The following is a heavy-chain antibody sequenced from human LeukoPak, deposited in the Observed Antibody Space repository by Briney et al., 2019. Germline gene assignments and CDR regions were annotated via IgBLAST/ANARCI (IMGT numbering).Heavy chain of an antibody. Sequence: SETLSLTCTVSGGSISSYYWSCIRQPAGKGLEWIGRINTSGSTNYNPSLKSRVTMSVDTSKNQFSLKLSSVTAADTAVYYCARDITGTTFPNYYYYYMDVWGKETTVTVSS. CDR2: INTSGST. D-gene: IGHD1-7*01. CDR3: ARDITGTTFPNYYYYYMDV. J-gene: IGHJ6*03. CDR1: GGSISSYY. V-gene: IGHV4-4*07.